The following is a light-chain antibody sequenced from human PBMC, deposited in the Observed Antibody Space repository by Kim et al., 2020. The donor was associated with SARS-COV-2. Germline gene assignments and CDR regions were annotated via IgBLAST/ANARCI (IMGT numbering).Light chain of an antibody. CDR3: NSRDSSGNVV. Sequence: SSELTQDPAVSVALGQTVRITCHGDSLRSYYASWYQQKPGQAPVLVIYGKNNRPSGIPDRFSGSSSGNTASLTISGAQAEDEADYYCNSRDSSGNVVFGG. J-gene: IGLJ2*01. CDR2: GKN. CDR1: SLRSYY. V-gene: IGLV3-19*01.